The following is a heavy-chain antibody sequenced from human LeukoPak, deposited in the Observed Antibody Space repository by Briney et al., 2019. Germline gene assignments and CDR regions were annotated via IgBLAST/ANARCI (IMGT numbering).Heavy chain of an antibody. Sequence: SETLSLTCAVSGGSISSGGYSWSWIRQPPGKGLEWIGYIYHSGSTYYNPSLKSRVTISVDRSKNQFSLKLSSVTAADTAVYYCARRPDNYYDSSGYYDYWGQGTLVTVSS. CDR2: IYHSGST. D-gene: IGHD3-22*01. V-gene: IGHV4-30-2*01. CDR3: ARRPDNYYDSSGYYDY. CDR1: GGSISSGGYS. J-gene: IGHJ4*02.